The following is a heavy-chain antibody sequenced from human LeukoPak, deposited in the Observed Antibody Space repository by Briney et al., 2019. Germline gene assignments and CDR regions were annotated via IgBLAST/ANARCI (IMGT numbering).Heavy chain of an antibody. Sequence: ASVKFSCKASGYTFTSYDINCVRQATGQGLEWMGWMNPNGGNTGYAQKFQGRVTMTRNTSISTAYMELSSLRSEDTAVYYCARGSYSGSLTGYYYYYGMDVWGQGNTVTVSS. D-gene: IGHD5-12*01. CDR1: GYTFTSYD. V-gene: IGHV1-8*01. J-gene: IGHJ6*02. CDR2: MNPNGGNT. CDR3: ARGSYSGSLTGYYYYYGMDV.